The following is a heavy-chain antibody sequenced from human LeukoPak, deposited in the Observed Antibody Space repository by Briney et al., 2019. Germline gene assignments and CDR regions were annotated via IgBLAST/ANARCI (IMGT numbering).Heavy chain of an antibody. Sequence: GASVKVSCKASGYTFTSYYMHWVRQAPGQGLEWMGIINPSGGSTSYAQKFQGRVTMTRDTSTSTVYMELSTLRSEDTAVYYCARVPAHYYGMDVWGQGTTVTVSS. D-gene: IGHD2-2*01. V-gene: IGHV1-46*01. CDR1: GYTFTSYY. CDR2: INPSGGST. J-gene: IGHJ6*02. CDR3: ARVPAHYYGMDV.